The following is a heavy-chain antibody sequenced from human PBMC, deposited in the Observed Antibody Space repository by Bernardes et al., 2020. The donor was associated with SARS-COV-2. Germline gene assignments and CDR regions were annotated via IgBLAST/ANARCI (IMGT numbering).Heavy chain of an antibody. J-gene: IGHJ5*02. CDR1: GFSLSPTGMG. CDR3: AHRPPVTTWSAAWGISVNWFDP. Sequence: SGATLSKPPQPLTLPCPFSGFSLSPTGMGVGWIRQPPGTSLEWLALLYWDDYNRYSQTLKRRPTIPKDTSKNQVVLTMTNMDPVDTATYYCAHRPPVTTWSAAWGISVNWFDPWGQGTLVTVSS. D-gene: IGHD4-17*01. V-gene: IGHV2-5*02. CDR2: LYWDDYN.